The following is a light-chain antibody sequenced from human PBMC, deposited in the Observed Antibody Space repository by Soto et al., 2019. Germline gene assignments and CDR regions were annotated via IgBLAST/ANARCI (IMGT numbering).Light chain of an antibody. CDR2: GAS. Sequence: EIVLTQSPATLSVSPGGRATLSCRASQSVSDNLAWYQQKRGQAPRLLIHGASTRATGIPARFSGSGSGTEFTLTISSLQSEDFAVYYCHQYDNWPPGYTFGQGT. J-gene: IGKJ2*01. CDR1: QSVSDN. CDR3: HQYDNWPPGYT. V-gene: IGKV3-15*01.